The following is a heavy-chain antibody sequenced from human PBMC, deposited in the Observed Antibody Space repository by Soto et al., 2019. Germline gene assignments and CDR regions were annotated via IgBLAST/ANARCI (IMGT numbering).Heavy chain of an antibody. CDR2: ISSSSSYI. CDR3: ARERDGSYSGGGVGMDV. Sequence: PVGSLRLSCASSVFTFSSYSMNCVREAPGKWLEWVSSISSSSSYIYYADSVKGRFTISRDNAKNSLYLQMNSLRAEDTAVYYCARERDGSYSGGGVGMDVWGQGTTVTVSS. CDR1: VFTFSSYS. V-gene: IGHV3-21*01. J-gene: IGHJ6*02. D-gene: IGHD1-26*01.